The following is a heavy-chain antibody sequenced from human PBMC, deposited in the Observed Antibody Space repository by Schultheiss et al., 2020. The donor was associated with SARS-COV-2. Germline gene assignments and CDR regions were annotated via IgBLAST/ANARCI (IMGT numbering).Heavy chain of an antibody. V-gene: IGHV3-48*03. J-gene: IGHJ4*02. CDR3: AKVYGDYARGGFDD. Sequence: SLRLSCAASGFTLSSYEMNWVRQAPGKGLEWVSYISSSGSTIYYADSVKGRFTISRDNAKNSLYLQMNSLRADDTAMYYCAKVYGDYARGGFDDWGQGTLVTVSS. D-gene: IGHD4-17*01. CDR2: ISSSGSTI. CDR1: GFTLSSYE.